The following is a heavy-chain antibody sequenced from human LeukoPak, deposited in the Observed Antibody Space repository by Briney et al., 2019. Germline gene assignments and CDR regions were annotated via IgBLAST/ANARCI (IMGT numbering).Heavy chain of an antibody. D-gene: IGHD4-11*01. CDR1: GFTFNSYD. CDR2: IKQDGTDK. V-gene: IGHV3-7*04. J-gene: IGHJ4*02. Sequence: GGSLRLSCAASGFTFNSYDMNWVRQAPGKGLEWVANIKQDGTDKYYVDSVKGRFTISRDNAKNSLYLQMNSLRAEDTAVYYCARYPTPPYYFDYWGQGTLATVSS. CDR3: ARYPTPPYYFDY.